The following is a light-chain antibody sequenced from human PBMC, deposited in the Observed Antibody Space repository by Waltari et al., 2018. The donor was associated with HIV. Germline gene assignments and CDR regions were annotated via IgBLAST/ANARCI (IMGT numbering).Light chain of an antibody. CDR3: TSFTSNYTVI. Sequence: QSALTQPASVSGSPGQSITISCTGSTSDFGLYDFFSWYQQQPGGVPRVIIYEVVRRPAGVSSRFSGSKSGNTASLTISWLQTEDEADYYCTSFTSNYTVIFGGGTKVTVL. V-gene: IGLV2-14*01. CDR2: EVV. J-gene: IGLJ2*01. CDR1: TSDFGLYDF.